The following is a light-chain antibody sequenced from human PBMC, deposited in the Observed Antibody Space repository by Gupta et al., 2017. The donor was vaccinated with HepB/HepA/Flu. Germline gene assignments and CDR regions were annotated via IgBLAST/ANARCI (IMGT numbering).Light chain of an antibody. Sequence: ELVLTQSPGTLSLSPGERATLSCRASQTVSNSYVAWYQQAPGQAPRLLISGASSRATGIPDRFSGSGSGTDCTLTISRLEPEDFAMYYCQQYGSSPLTFGGGTKVEI. CDR1: QTVSNSY. CDR3: QQYGSSPLT. CDR2: GAS. V-gene: IGKV3-20*01. J-gene: IGKJ4*01.